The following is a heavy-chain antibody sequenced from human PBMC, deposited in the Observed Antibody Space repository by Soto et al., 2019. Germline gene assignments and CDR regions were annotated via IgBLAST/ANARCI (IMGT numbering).Heavy chain of an antibody. V-gene: IGHV3-11*01. CDR2: ISSSGDTI. J-gene: IGHJ1*01. Sequence: PGGSLRLSCTASGFTFSDHYMSWIRQVPGKGLGWLSYISSSGDTIYYADSVKGRFTVSRDNAKNSLYLQMNSLRAEDTAVYYCARYCRSASCYAGSAEYFQNWGQGTQVTVSS. CDR3: ARYCRSASCYAGSAEYFQN. D-gene: IGHD2-2*01. CDR1: GFTFSDHY.